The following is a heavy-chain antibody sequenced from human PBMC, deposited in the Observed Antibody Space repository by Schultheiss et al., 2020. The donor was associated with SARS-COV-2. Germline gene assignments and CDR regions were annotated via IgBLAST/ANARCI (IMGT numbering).Heavy chain of an antibody. J-gene: IGHJ1*01. D-gene: IGHD6-13*01. Sequence: SETLSLTCTVSGGSISSYYWSWIRQPPGKGLEWIAYIYYSGSTNYNPSLKSRVTISVDTSKNQFSLKLSSVTAADTAVYYCASYYSSSWYYFQHWGQGTLVTVSS. CDR1: GGSISSYY. CDR3: ASYYSSSWYYFQH. CDR2: IYYSGST. V-gene: IGHV4-59*01.